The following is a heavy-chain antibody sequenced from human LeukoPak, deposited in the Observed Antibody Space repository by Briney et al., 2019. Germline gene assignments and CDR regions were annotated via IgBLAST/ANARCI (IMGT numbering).Heavy chain of an antibody. CDR3: ARDRYRQWLAPPNYYGMHV. CDR2: ISAYNGNT. D-gene: IGHD6-19*01. J-gene: IGHJ6*02. Sequence: ASVRVSCRASGYTFTSYGISWVRQAPGQGLEWMGWISAYNGNTNYAQKLQGRVTMTTDTSTSTAYMELRSLRSDDTAVYYCARDRYRQWLAPPNYYGMHVWGQGTTVTVSS. CDR1: GYTFTSYG. V-gene: IGHV1-18*01.